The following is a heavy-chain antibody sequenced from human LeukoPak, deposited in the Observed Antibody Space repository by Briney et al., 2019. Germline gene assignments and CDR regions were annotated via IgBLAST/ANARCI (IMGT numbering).Heavy chain of an antibody. CDR3: TLLWFGELLTPYYYHGMDV. CDR2: IRSKAYGGTT. J-gene: IGHJ6*02. V-gene: IGHV3-49*04. Sequence: HPGGSLRLSCAASGFTFSSYAMSWVRQAPGKGLEWVGFIRSKAYGGTTEYAASVKGRFTISRDDSKSIAYLQMNSLKTEDTAVYYCTLLWFGELLTPYYYHGMDVWGQGTTVTVSS. CDR1: GFTFSSYA. D-gene: IGHD3-10*01.